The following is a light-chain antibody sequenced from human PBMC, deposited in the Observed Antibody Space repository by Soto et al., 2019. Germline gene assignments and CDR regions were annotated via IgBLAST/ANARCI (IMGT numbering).Light chain of an antibody. J-gene: IGKJ1*01. CDR3: QQYTNTNNPWM. Sequence: DIQMTQSPSTRAASVGDTVTIACRAIQSISRWMAWYQQKPGKAPKLLVYDASTLQSGVASRFSGSGSGTEFTLIISGLQPDDSATYYCQQYTNTNNPWMFGQGTKVDI. CDR1: QSISRW. V-gene: IGKV1-5*01. CDR2: DAS.